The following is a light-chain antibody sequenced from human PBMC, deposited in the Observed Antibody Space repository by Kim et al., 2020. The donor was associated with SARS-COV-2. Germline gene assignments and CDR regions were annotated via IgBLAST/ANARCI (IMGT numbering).Light chain of an antibody. Sequence: QSVTISFTGSSSDVGGYNSVSWYQHHPGKAPKPMIYDVSERPSGVSNRFSGSKSDNTASLTISGLQTEDEADYYCSSYTSSSTLVFGSGTKVTVL. CDR1: SSDVGGYNS. CDR2: DVS. V-gene: IGLV2-14*03. J-gene: IGLJ1*01. CDR3: SSYTSSSTLV.